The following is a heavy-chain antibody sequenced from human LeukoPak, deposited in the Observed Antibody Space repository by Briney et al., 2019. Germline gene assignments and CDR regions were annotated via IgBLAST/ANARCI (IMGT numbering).Heavy chain of an antibody. CDR1: GFTFSTYW. V-gene: IGHV3-7*03. J-gene: IGHJ4*02. D-gene: IGHD2/OR15-2a*01. CDR3: AKDLYALEYYFDY. CDR2: IKQDESEK. Sequence: GGSLRLSCAASGFTFSTYWMSWVRQAPGKGLEWVANIKQDESEKYYVDSVKGRFTISRDNAKNSLYLQMNSLRAEDTAVYYCAKDLYALEYYFDYWGQGTLVTVSS.